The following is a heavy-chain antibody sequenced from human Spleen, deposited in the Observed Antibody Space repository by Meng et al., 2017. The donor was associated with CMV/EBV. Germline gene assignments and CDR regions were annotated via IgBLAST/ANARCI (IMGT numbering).Heavy chain of an antibody. V-gene: IGHV4-39*02. Sequence: SETLSLTCTVSGGSISSTSFFWGWIRQPPGKGLEWIGNIHYSGSAYYNPSLKSRVTISVDTSKNHFSLKLSSVTAADTAVYYCAREIDYFSGMDVWGQGATVTVSS. J-gene: IGHJ6*02. D-gene: IGHD2-21*01. CDR2: IHYSGSA. CDR1: GGSISSTSFF. CDR3: AREIDYFSGMDV.